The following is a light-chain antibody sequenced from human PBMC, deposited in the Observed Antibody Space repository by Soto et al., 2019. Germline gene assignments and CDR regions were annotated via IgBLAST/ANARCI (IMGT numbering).Light chain of an antibody. CDR2: YDR. CDR1: NIASKG. Sequence: SYELTQPPSVSVDPGRTASITCGGNNIASKGVHWYQQKPGQAPVLVLYYDRDRPSGIPERFSGSNSGNTATLTISRVEAGDEADYYCQVWAGSNDIRVFGGGTKLTVL. J-gene: IGLJ3*02. V-gene: IGLV3-21*04. CDR3: QVWAGSNDIRV.